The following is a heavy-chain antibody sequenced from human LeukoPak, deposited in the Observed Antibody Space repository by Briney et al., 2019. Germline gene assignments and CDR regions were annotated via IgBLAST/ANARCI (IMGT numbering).Heavy chain of an antibody. J-gene: IGHJ4*02. CDR1: GFTFSSYT. CDR2: ISDPHSGSET. D-gene: IGHD1-26*01. V-gene: IGHV3-23*01. Sequence: GGSLRLSCAASGFTFSSYTMNWVRQALGQGLEWVSTISDPHSGSETHYADSVKGRFTISRDTSKNTLYLQMNSLRAEDTAVYYCAKRGPIVGAAFDYWGQGTLVTVSS. CDR3: AKRGPIVGAAFDY.